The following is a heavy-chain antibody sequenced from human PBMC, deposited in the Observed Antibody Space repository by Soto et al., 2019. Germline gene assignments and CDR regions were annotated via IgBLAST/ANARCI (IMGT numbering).Heavy chain of an antibody. Sequence: ASVKVSCKASGYTFASYGFSWVRQAPGQGLEWVAWISANSGDTNSAQKFQDRVTLTTDTSTSTAYMELSSLRSEDTAVYYCARDLVGYCSGGSCENWFDPWGQGTLVTVSS. CDR2: ISANSGDT. V-gene: IGHV1-18*01. CDR3: ARDLVGYCSGGSCENWFDP. CDR1: GYTFASYG. D-gene: IGHD2-15*01. J-gene: IGHJ5*02.